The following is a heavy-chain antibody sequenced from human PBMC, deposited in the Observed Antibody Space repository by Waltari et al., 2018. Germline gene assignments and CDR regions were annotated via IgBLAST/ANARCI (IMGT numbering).Heavy chain of an antibody. CDR3: AKDLYDSQGYYGMDV. CDR2: ISWNSGSI. Sequence: EVQLVESGGGLVQPGRSLRLSCAASGFTFDDYAMHWVRQAPGKGLEWVSGISWNSGSIGYADSVKGRFTISRDNAKNSLYLQMNSLRAEDTALYYCAKDLYDSQGYYGMDVWGQGTTVTVSS. CDR1: GFTFDDYA. J-gene: IGHJ6*02. V-gene: IGHV3-9*01. D-gene: IGHD3-3*01.